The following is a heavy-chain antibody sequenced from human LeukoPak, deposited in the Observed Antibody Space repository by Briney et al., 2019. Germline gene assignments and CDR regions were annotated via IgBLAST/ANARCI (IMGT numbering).Heavy chain of an antibody. CDR3: AKCHSSSSCYFDY. D-gene: IGHD6-6*01. CDR1: GFTFSNYG. CDR2: LRYDEITE. Sequence: PGGSLRLSCAASGFTFSNYGMHWVRQAPGKGLEWVAFLRYDEITESYSDSVKGRFTISRDNSKNTLDLQMNSLRGEDAAVYYCAKCHSSSSCYFDYWGQGTLVTVSS. J-gene: IGHJ4*02. V-gene: IGHV3-30*02.